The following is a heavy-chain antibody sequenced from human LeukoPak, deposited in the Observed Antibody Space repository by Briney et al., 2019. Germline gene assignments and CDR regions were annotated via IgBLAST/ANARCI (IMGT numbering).Heavy chain of an antibody. Sequence: GGSLRLSCAASGFTFSSYSMNWVRQAPGKGLLWVSRINSDGSATIYADSVRGRFTISRDNAKNTLYLQMSGLRVDDTAVYHCASDSPYYGMDVWGQGTTVTVSS. CDR3: ASDSPYYGMDV. V-gene: IGHV3-74*01. CDR2: INSDGSAT. CDR1: GFTFSSYS. J-gene: IGHJ6*02.